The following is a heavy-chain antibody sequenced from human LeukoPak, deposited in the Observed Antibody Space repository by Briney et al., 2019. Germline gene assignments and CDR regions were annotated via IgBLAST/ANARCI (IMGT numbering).Heavy chain of an antibody. CDR1: GFTFSSYA. CDR3: ARDNNDSSGWYVLDY. J-gene: IGHJ4*02. D-gene: IGHD6-19*01. V-gene: IGHV3-23*01. CDR2: ISGSGGST. Sequence: GGSLRLSCAASGFTFSSYAMSWVRQAPGKGLEWVSAISGSGGSTYYADSVKGRFTISRDNSKNTLYLQMNSLRAEDTAVYYCARDNNDSSGWYVLDYWGQGTLVTVSS.